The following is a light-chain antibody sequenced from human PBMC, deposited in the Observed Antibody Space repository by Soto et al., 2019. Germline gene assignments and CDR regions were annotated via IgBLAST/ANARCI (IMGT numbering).Light chain of an antibody. J-gene: IGKJ2*01. Sequence: EIVLTKSPGTLYLSPGERATLSCRASQSVSSSYLAWYQQKPGQAPRLLIYGASSRATGIPERFSGSGSGTDFTLTISRLEPEDFAAHYCQQYGSSPGTFGQGTKLAIK. V-gene: IGKV3-20*01. CDR1: QSVSSSY. CDR3: QQYGSSPGT. CDR2: GAS.